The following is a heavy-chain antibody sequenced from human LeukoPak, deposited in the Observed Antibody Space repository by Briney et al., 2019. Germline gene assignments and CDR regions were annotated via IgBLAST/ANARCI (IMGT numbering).Heavy chain of an antibody. Sequence: PGMSLRLSCTTSEFTISTYGMHWVRQAPGKGLEWVALISYDESDKYYADSVKGRFTISRDNSKNTLYLQMNTLRGEDTAVYYCATDRVGGTDSYDYFFYGMDVWGQGTTVAVSS. CDR1: EFTISTYG. CDR2: ISYDESDK. V-gene: IGHV3-33*01. CDR3: ATDRVGGTDSYDYFFYGMDV. J-gene: IGHJ6*02. D-gene: IGHD1-7*01.